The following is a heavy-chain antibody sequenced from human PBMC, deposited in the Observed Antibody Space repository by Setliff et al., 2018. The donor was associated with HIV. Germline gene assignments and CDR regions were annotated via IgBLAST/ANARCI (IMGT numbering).Heavy chain of an antibody. D-gene: IGHD6-19*01. V-gene: IGHV1-3*01. CDR3: ASSAVAGSTPVLIYYYYCMDV. CDR1: GYTLTTYA. Sequence: ASVKVSCKASGYTLTTYAMHWVRQAPGQRLEWMGWINVDNDNTKYSQKFQSRVTLTRDTSASTAYMELSGLRSEDTAVYYCASSAVAGSTPVLIYYYYCMDVWAKGPRSPSP. CDR2: INVDNDNT. J-gene: IGHJ6*02.